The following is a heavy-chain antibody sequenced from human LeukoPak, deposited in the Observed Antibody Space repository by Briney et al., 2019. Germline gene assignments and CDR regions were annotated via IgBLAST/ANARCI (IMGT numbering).Heavy chain of an antibody. CDR3: ARVGTTKNFDY. D-gene: IGHD1-1*01. V-gene: IGHV4-39*07. J-gene: IGHJ4*02. CDR1: GGSISSYY. Sequence: SETLSLTCTVSGGSISSYYWGWIRQPPGKGLEWIGSIYYSGSTYYNPSLKSRITISVDTSKNQFSLKLSSVTAADTAVYYCARVGTTKNFDYWGQGTLVTVSS. CDR2: IYYSGST.